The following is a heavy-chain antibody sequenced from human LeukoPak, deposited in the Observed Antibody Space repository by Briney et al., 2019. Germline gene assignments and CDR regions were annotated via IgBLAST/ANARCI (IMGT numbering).Heavy chain of an antibody. D-gene: IGHD6-13*01. J-gene: IGHJ4*02. Sequence: ASVKVSCKASGYTFTSYDINWVRQATGQGLEWMGWMNPNSGNTGYAQKFQGRVTMTRNTSISTVYMELSSLRSEDTAVYYCARDSSSWYYFDYWGQGTLVTVSS. CDR3: ARDSSSWYYFDY. V-gene: IGHV1-8*01. CDR1: GYTFTSYD. CDR2: MNPNSGNT.